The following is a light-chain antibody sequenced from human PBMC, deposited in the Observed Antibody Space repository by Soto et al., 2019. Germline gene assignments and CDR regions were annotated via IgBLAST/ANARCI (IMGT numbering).Light chain of an antibody. CDR2: DVS. J-gene: IGLJ1*01. Sequence: QSVLTQPPSVSGSPGQSITISCTGTSSDVGGYNYVSWYQQHPGKAPKLMICDVSNRPSGVSNRFSGSKSGNTASLTISGLQAEDEADYYWRSYTSSCTLLGTGTKVTGL. V-gene: IGLV2-14*01. CDR1: SSDVGGYNY. CDR3: RSYTSSCTL.